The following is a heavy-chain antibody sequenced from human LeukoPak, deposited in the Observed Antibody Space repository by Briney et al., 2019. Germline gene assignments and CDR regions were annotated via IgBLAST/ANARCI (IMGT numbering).Heavy chain of an antibody. Sequence: GGSLRLSCAASGFTFSSYAMSWVRQAPGKGLEWVSYISSSSSTIYYADSVKGRFTISRDNAKNSLYLQMNSLRAEDTAVYYCAKDSHWILFDDWGQGTLVTVSS. D-gene: IGHD2-2*03. J-gene: IGHJ4*02. CDR1: GFTFSSYA. V-gene: IGHV3-48*01. CDR2: ISSSSSTI. CDR3: AKDSHWILFDD.